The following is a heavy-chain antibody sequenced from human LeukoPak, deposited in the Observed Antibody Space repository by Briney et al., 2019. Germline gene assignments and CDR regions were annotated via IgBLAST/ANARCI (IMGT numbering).Heavy chain of an antibody. CDR3: ARHSYSTSAGPYDY. J-gene: IGHJ4*02. V-gene: IGHV4-59*08. CDR2: IYYSGST. D-gene: IGHD6-6*01. Sequence: SETLSLTCIVSGGSISSYYWSWIRQPPGKGLEWIGYIYYSGSTNYNPSLKSRVTISVATSKNQLSLKLSSVTAADTAVYYCARHSYSTSAGPYDYWGQGTLVTVSS. CDR1: GGSISSYY.